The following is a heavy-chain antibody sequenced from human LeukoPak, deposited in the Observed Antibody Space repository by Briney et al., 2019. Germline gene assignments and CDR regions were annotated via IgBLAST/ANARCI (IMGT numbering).Heavy chain of an antibody. J-gene: IGHJ5*02. CDR2: IYYSGST. D-gene: IGHD2-2*02. CDR3: ASLYCSSTSCYRVVWFDP. V-gene: IGHV4-39*01. CDR1: GGSISSISYY. Sequence: SETLSLTCTVSGGSISSISYYWGWIRPPPGTGLEWIGSIYYSGSTYYNPSLKSRVTISVDTSKNQFSLKLSSVTAADTAVYYCASLYCSSTSCYRVVWFDPWGQGTLVTVSS.